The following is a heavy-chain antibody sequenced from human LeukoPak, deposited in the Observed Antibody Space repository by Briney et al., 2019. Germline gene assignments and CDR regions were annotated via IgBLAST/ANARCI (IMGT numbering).Heavy chain of an antibody. J-gene: IGHJ6*02. D-gene: IGHD3-16*01. Sequence: GGSLRLSCAASGFTFSSYSMNWVRQAPGKGLEWVSGINWNGGSTGYADSVKGRFTISRDNAKNSLYLQMNSLRAEDTALYHCARDMGRNYYYGMDVWGQGTTVTVSS. V-gene: IGHV3-20*01. CDR2: INWNGGST. CDR3: ARDMGRNYYYGMDV. CDR1: GFTFSSYS.